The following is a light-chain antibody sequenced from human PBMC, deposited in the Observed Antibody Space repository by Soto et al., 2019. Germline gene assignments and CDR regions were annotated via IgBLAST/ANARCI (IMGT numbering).Light chain of an antibody. CDR1: QSVSSSY. Sequence: EIVLTQSPGTLSLSPGERATLSCRASQSVSSSYLAWYQQKPGQAPRLLIYGASSRATGIPDRFSGSGSGKDFTLTISRLEPEDFAVYYCEQYGSSPLTFGRGTKVDIK. J-gene: IGKJ4*01. CDR2: GAS. V-gene: IGKV3-20*01. CDR3: EQYGSSPLT.